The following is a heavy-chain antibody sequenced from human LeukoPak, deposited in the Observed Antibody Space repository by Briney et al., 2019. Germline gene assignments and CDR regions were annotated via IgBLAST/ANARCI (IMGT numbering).Heavy chain of an antibody. Sequence: ASVKVSCKASGGTFISYAISWVRPAPGQGLEWMGRIIPILGIANYAQKFQGRVTITADKSTSTAYMELSSLGSEDTAVYYCARLTTTARYYYYYGMDVWGQGTTVTVSS. V-gene: IGHV1-69*04. CDR1: GGTFISYA. CDR2: IIPILGIA. J-gene: IGHJ6*02. CDR3: ARLTTTARYYYYYGMDV. D-gene: IGHD1-26*01.